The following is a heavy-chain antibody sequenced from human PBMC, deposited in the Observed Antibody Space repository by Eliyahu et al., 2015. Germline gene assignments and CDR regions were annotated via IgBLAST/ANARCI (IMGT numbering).Heavy chain of an antibody. V-gene: IGHV4-4*07. CDR3: AREDSAVGVYGMDV. J-gene: IGHJ6*02. D-gene: IGHD6-19*01. CDR2: IYTSGST. CDR1: GGSXSSYY. Sequence: QVQLQESGPGLVKPSXTLSLXCTVXGGSXSSYYWSWIRQPAGKGLEWIGRIYTSGSTNYNPSLKSRVTMSVDTSKNQFSLKLSSVTAADTAVYYCAREDSAVGVYGMDVWGQGTTVTVSS.